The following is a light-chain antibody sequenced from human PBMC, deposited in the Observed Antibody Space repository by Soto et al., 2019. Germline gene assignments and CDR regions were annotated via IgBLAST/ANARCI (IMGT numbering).Light chain of an antibody. J-gene: IGKJ2*01. V-gene: IGKV3-15*01. CDR1: QSFDSN. CDR2: GAS. CDR3: QQYNDWPSMYT. Sequence: EIVMTQSPATLSVSPGERATLSCRASQSFDSNLAWYQQKPGQAPRLLIYGASTRATGVPARFSGSGSGTEFTLTISSLQLEDFAVYYCQQYNDWPSMYTFGQGTKLEMK.